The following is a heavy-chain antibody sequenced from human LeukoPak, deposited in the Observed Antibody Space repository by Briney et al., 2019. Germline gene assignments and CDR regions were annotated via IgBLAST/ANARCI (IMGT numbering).Heavy chain of an antibody. CDR1: GFTFSSYA. V-gene: IGHV3-23*01. Sequence: AGGSLRLSCAASGFTFSSYAMSWVRQAPGKGLEWVSGISGSGDNTYYADSVKGRFAISRDNSKNTLYLQMNSLRAEDTAVYYCGRERYFDYWGQGTLVTVSS. CDR2: ISGSGDNT. J-gene: IGHJ4*02. CDR3: GRERYFDY.